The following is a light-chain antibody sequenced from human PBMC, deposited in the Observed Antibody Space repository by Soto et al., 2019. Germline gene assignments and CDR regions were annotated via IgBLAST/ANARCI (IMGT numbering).Light chain of an antibody. CDR1: SSDVGGYNY. CDR3: SSYAGSAL. CDR2: EVD. V-gene: IGLV2-8*01. J-gene: IGLJ2*01. Sequence: QSVLTQPASVSGSPGQSITISCTGSSSDVGGYNYVSWYQQHPGKVPKLLIYEVDKRPSGVPDRFSGSKSDNTASLTVSGLQAEDEADYYCSSYAGSALFGGGTKLTVL.